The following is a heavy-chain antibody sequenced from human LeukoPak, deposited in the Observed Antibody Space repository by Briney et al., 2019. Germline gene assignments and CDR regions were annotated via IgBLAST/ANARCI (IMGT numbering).Heavy chain of an antibody. CDR3: ARGPRGQRFDY. J-gene: IGHJ4*02. V-gene: IGHV4-59*01. CDR1: GGSLTGYY. D-gene: IGHD1-1*01. CDR2: IYYSGST. Sequence: SETLSLTCEVSGGSLTGYYWSWIRQPPGKGLEWIGYIYYSGSTNYNPSLKSRVTISVDTSKNQFSLKLYSVTAADTAVYYCARGPRGQRFDYRGQGTLVTVSS.